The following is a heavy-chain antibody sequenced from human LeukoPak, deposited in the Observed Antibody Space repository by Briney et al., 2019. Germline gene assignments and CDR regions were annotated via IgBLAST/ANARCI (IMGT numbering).Heavy chain of an antibody. Sequence: ASVKVSCKASGYTFTGYYMHWVRQAPGQGLEWMGWINPNSGGTNYAQKFQGRVTMTRDTSISTAYMELSRLRSDDTAVYYCARKSIAAPNDAFDIWGQGTMVTVSS. CDR2: INPNSGGT. D-gene: IGHD6-25*01. J-gene: IGHJ3*02. V-gene: IGHV1-2*02. CDR1: GYTFTGYY. CDR3: ARKSIAAPNDAFDI.